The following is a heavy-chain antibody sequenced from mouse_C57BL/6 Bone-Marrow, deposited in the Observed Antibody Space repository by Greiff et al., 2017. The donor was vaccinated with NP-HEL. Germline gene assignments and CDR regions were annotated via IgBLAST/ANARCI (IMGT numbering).Heavy chain of an antibody. CDR3: TTTHYYGSSPYWYFDV. Sequence: EVKLMESGAELVRPGASVKLSCTASGFNIKDDYMHWVKQRPEQGLEWIGWIDPENGDTEYASKFPGKATITADTSSNTAYLQLSSLTSEDTAVYYCTTTHYYGSSPYWYFDVWGTGTTVTVSS. D-gene: IGHD1-1*01. CDR1: GFNIKDDY. J-gene: IGHJ1*03. V-gene: IGHV14-4*01. CDR2: IDPENGDT.